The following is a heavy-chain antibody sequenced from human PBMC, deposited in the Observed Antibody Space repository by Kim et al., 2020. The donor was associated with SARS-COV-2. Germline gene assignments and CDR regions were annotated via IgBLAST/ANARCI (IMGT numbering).Heavy chain of an antibody. J-gene: IGHJ4*02. D-gene: IGHD6-19*01. CDR1: GFTFSSYG. V-gene: IGHV3-30*18. CDR3: AKPSRIAVAGTFYFDY. Sequence: GGSLRLSCAASGFTFSSYGMHWVRQAPGKGLEWVAVISYDGSNKYYADSVKGRFTISRDNSKNTLYLQMNSLRAEDTAVYYCAKPSRIAVAGTFYFDYWGQGTLVTVSS. CDR2: ISYDGSNK.